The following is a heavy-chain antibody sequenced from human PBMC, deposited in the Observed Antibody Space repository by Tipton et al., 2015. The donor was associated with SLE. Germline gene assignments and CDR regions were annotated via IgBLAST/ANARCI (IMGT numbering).Heavy chain of an antibody. CDR3: AKGGGMGIAAAGPFDY. Sequence: GSLRLSCAASGFTFSSYAMSWVRQAPGKGLEWVSVIYSGGSTYYADSVKGRFTISRDNSKNTLYLQMNNLRAEDTAVYYCAKGGGMGIAAAGPFDYWGQGTLVTVSS. J-gene: IGHJ4*02. V-gene: IGHV3-23*03. D-gene: IGHD6-13*01. CDR1: GFTFSSYA. CDR2: IYSGGST.